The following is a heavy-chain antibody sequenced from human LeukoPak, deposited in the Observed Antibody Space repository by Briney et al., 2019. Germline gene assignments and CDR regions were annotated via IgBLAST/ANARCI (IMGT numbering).Heavy chain of an antibody. CDR3: ARGSIFWITGTHFDY. CDR1: GFTFSSYA. V-gene: IGHV3-48*01. Sequence: GGSLRLSCAASGFTFSSYAMHWVRQAPGKGLEWVSYVSSSSSTIYYADSVKGRFTISRDNAKNSLYLQMNSLRAEDTAVYYCARGSIFWITGTHFDYWGQGTLVTVSS. CDR2: VSSSSSTI. J-gene: IGHJ4*02. D-gene: IGHD1-20*01.